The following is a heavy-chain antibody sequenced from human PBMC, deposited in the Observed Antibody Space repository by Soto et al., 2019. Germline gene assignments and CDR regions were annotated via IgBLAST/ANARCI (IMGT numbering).Heavy chain of an antibody. Sequence: QVQLVQSGAEVKKPGSSVKVSCKASGGTFSRYSITWVRQAPGHGLEWIGRIIPIFGIASYAQKFQGRVTITADESTSTADMELSSLRSDDTAVYYCASADRDRGTGLLAAAIDGMDVWGHVTTVTGS. CDR2: IIPIFGIA. D-gene: IGHD2-2*01. CDR1: GGTFSRYS. J-gene: IGHJ6*02. V-gene: IGHV1-69*02. CDR3: ASADRDRGTGLLAAAIDGMDV.